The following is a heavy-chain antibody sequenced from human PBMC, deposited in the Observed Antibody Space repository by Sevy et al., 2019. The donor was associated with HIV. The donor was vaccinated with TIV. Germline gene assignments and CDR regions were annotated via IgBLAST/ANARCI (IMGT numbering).Heavy chain of an antibody. CDR2: FDPEDGET. D-gene: IGHD2-2*01. V-gene: IGHV1-24*01. Sequence: ASVKVSCKVSGYTLTELSMHWVRQAPGKGLEWMGGFDPEDGETIYAQKFQGRVTMTEDTSTDPAYMELSSLRSEDTAVYYCATAPQGCSSTSCYFRWFDPWGQGTLVTVSS. CDR1: GYTLTELS. J-gene: IGHJ5*02. CDR3: ATAPQGCSSTSCYFRWFDP.